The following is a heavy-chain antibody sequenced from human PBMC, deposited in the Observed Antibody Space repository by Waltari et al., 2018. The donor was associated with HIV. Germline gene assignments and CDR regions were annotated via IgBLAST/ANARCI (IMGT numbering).Heavy chain of an antibody. CDR2: ISGGGHAP. CDR1: GFTFSNFA. D-gene: IGHD1-1*01. CDR3: ARLDFWLKYNFDY. J-gene: IGHJ4*02. Sequence: EVQLLESGGVLVQPGGSLRLACAASGFTFSNFAMIWVRRAPGKGRGGVSGISGGGHAPFYADSVKGRFTISRDNSKNTLYLQMHSLRAEDTAVYYCARLDFWLKYNFDYWGQGTLVTVSS. V-gene: IGHV3-23*01.